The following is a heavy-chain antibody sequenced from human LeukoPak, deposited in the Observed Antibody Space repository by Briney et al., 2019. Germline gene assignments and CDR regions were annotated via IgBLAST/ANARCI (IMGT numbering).Heavy chain of an antibody. CDR1: GFTFTNFG. CDR2: IGSSGGST. V-gene: IGHV3-23*01. D-gene: IGHD2-15*01. CDR3: AKDRLRYCTGGNCYSPFDY. J-gene: IGHJ4*01. Sequence: GGSLRLSCAASGFTFTNFGMSWVRQAPGKGLEWVSSIGSSGGSTYNADSLKGRISISRDNSKNTLYLEMNSLRAEDTAVYYCAKDRLRYCTGGNCYSPFDYWGQGTLVTVSS.